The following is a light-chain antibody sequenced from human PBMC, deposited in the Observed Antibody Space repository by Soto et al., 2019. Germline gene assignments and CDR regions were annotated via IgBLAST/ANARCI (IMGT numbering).Light chain of an antibody. J-gene: IGLJ2*01. CDR3: QVWDGSSVI. Sequence: SSELTQPPSVSVAPGKTASITCGGNNIGSKSVHWYQQKPGQAPILVIDYNSDRPSGIPERFSGSNSGNTATLTITRVEAWDEADFYCQVWDGSSVIFGGGTKLTVL. CDR1: NIGSKS. V-gene: IGLV3-21*04. CDR2: YNS.